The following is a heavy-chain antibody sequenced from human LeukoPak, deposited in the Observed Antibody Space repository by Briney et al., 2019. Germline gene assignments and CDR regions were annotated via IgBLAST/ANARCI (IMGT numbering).Heavy chain of an antibody. D-gene: IGHD1-26*01. CDR2: IYSGGTT. V-gene: IGHV3-53*01. Sequence: GGSLRLSCAASGFTVSSNYMSWVRQAPGKGLEWVSVIYSGGTTYYADSVKGRFTISRDNSKNTLYLQMNSLRAEDTAVYYCARVHSGSYSYMDVWGKGTTVTVSS. CDR3: ARVHSGSYSYMDV. J-gene: IGHJ6*03. CDR1: GFTVSSNY.